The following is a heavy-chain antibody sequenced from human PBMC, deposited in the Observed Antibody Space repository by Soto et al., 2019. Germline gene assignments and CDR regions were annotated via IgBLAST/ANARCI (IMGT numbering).Heavy chain of an antibody. Sequence: QVQLVESGGGVVQPGRSLRLSCAASGFSFNSYGMQWVRQAPGKGLEWVALIWYDGSNKYYADSVKGRFTISRDNSKNTLYPQMSSLRAEDTAVYYCARGYNSGPPDPYNEYWGQGTLVTVSS. CDR1: GFSFNSYG. D-gene: IGHD6-19*01. J-gene: IGHJ4*02. V-gene: IGHV3-33*01. CDR3: ARGYNSGPPDPYNEY. CDR2: IWYDGSNK.